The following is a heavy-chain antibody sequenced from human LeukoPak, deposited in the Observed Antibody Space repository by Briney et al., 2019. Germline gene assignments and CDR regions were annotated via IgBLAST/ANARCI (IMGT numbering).Heavy chain of an antibody. CDR3: ARYDCSGGSRYFDY. CDR2: ITHSGST. Sequence: PSETLSLTCTVYSGSFSGFHWSWIRQPPGKGLEWIGEITHSGSTNYNPSLKSRVTISIDTSKNQFSLKLSSVTAADTAVFYCARYDCSGGSRYFDYWGQGTVVTVSS. V-gene: IGHV4-34*01. D-gene: IGHD2-15*01. CDR1: SGSFSGFH. J-gene: IGHJ4*02.